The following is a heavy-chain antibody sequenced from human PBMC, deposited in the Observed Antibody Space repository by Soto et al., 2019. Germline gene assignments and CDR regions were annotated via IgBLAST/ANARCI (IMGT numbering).Heavy chain of an antibody. Sequence: EVQVVESGGGSVEPGGSLRLSCAASGFSFTSAWLTWVRQAPGKGLEWVGRIKSETDGGTTAFAAPVKDRFTMSRDDAENTVSLQMNSLKTEDTAIYYCIGQVTISGAPCIYWGQGILVTVSS. CDR2: IKSETDGGTT. CDR1: GFSFTSAW. CDR3: IGQVTISGAPCIY. D-gene: IGHD3-3*01. V-gene: IGHV3-15*07. J-gene: IGHJ4*02.